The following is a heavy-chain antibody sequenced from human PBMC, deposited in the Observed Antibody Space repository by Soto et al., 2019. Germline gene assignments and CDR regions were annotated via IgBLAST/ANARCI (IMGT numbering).Heavy chain of an antibody. J-gene: IGHJ6*02. V-gene: IGHV4-34*01. D-gene: IGHD6-13*01. Sequence: SETLSLTCAVYGGSFSGYYWSWIRQPPGKGLEWIGEINHSGSTNYNPSLKSRVTISVDTSKNQFSLKLSSVTAADTAVYYCARARQQLVPGYYYYGMDVWGQGTTVTVSS. CDR1: GGSFSGYY. CDR2: INHSGST. CDR3: ARARQQLVPGYYYYGMDV.